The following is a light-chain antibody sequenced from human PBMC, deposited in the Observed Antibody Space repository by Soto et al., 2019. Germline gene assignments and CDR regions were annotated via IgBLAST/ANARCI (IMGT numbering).Light chain of an antibody. CDR2: KAS. CDR1: QSISSW. J-gene: IGKJ1*01. CDR3: QQYNSYPWT. V-gene: IGKV1-5*03. Sequence: DIQMTQSPSTLSASVGVRVNITCRVSQSISSWLAWYQQKPGKAPKLLIYKASSLESGVPSRFSGSGSGTEFTLTISSLQPDDFATYYCQQYNSYPWTFGQGTKVEIK.